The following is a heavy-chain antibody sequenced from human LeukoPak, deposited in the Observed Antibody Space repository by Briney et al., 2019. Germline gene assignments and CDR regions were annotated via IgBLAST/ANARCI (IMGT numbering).Heavy chain of an antibody. CDR2: INPSGGST. Sequence: ASVKVSCKASGYTFTSYYMHWVRQAPGQGLEWMGIINPSGGSTSYAQKFQGRVTMTRDMSTSTVYMELSSLRSEDTAVHYCAVELDDGALDYWGQGTLVTVSS. D-gene: IGHD1-1*01. J-gene: IGHJ4*02. CDR1: GYTFTSYY. V-gene: IGHV1-46*03. CDR3: AVELDDGALDY.